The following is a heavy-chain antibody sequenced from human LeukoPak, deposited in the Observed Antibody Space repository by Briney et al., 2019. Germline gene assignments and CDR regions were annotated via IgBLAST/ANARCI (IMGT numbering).Heavy chain of an antibody. CDR1: GGSFSGYY. D-gene: IGHD3-16*02. J-gene: IGHJ6*03. CDR2: INHSGST. V-gene: IGHV4-34*01. Sequence: SETLSLTCAVYGGSFSGYYWSWIRQPPGKGLEWVGEINHSGSTNYNPSLKSRVTISVDTSKNQFSLKLSSVTAADTAVYYCARGPLNYYYYMDVWGKGTTVTVSS. CDR3: ARGPLNYYYYMDV.